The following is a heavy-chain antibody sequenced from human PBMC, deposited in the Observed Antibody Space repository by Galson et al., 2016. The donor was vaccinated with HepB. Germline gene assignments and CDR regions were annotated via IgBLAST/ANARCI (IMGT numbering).Heavy chain of an antibody. CDR2: IIPIFGTP. CDR3: ATFYSSGYYSVDY. D-gene: IGHD3-22*01. Sequence: SVKVSCKASGATFSSYAINWVRQAPGQGLEWMGGIIPIFGTPNCAQKFQGRVTINADESTGTAYMELSSLRADDTAVYFCATFYSSGYYSVDYWGQGTLVTVSS. CDR1: GATFSSYA. V-gene: IGHV1-69*13. J-gene: IGHJ4*02.